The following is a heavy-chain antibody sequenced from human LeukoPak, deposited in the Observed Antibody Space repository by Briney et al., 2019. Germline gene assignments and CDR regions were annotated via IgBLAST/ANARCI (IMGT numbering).Heavy chain of an antibody. CDR1: GGSFSGYC. CDR3: ARVPGIAAAGTDRTDY. CDR2: INHSGST. Sequence: PSETLSLTCAVYGGSFSGYCWSWIRQPPGKGLEWIGEINHSGSTNYNPSLKSRVTISVDTSKNQFSLKLSSVTAADTAVYYCARVPGIAAAGTDRTDYWGQGTLVTVSS. D-gene: IGHD6-13*01. J-gene: IGHJ4*02. V-gene: IGHV4-34*01.